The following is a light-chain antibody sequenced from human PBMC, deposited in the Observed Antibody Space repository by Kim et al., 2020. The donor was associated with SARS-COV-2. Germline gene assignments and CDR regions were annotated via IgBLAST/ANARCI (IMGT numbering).Light chain of an antibody. CDR1: QGINRD. Sequence: DIQMTQSPSSLSASVGDGVTITCRASQGINRDLAWYQQRPGKVPKLLIYGASTLQSGVPSRFIGGGSGTDFTLTISGLQPEDVATYYCQKYNSAPWTFGQGTKVDIK. CDR2: GAS. J-gene: IGKJ1*01. CDR3: QKYNSAPWT. V-gene: IGKV1-27*01.